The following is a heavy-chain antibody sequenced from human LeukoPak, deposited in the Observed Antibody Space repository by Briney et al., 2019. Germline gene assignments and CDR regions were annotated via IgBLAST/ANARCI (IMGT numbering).Heavy chain of an antibody. CDR1: GFTFSGFA. CDR2: ISGSGGST. CDR3: ARVGIGGAYYNDY. V-gene: IGHV3-23*01. Sequence: PGGSLRLSCAASGFTFSGFARSWVRQAPGKGQEWVSSISGSGGSTYYADSVKGRFTISRDTSKNTLFLQMNSLRAEDTAVYYCARVGIGGAYYNDYWGQGTLVTVSS. J-gene: IGHJ4*02. D-gene: IGHD3-22*01.